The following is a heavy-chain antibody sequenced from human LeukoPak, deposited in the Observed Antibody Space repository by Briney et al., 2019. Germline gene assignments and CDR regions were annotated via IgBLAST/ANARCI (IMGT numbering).Heavy chain of an antibody. Sequence: GGSLRLSCAASGFTFSSYEMTWVRQAPGKGLEWVSQISTTGITRTYADSVKGRFTISRDNPKNSLYLQMNSLRAEDTAVYYCARGIDYSSTNWFDPWGQGTLVTVSS. CDR1: GFTFSSYE. J-gene: IGHJ5*02. V-gene: IGHV3-48*03. CDR3: ARGIDYSSTNWFDP. D-gene: IGHD6-13*01. CDR2: ISTTGITR.